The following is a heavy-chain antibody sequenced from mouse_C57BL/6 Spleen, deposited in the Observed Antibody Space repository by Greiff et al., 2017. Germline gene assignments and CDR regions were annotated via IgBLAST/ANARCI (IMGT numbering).Heavy chain of an antibody. CDR1: GFTFTDYY. V-gene: IGHV7-3*01. J-gene: IGHJ3*01. Sequence: EVKLVESGGGLVQPGGSLSLSCAASGFTFTDYYMSWVRQPPGKALEWLGFIRNKANGYTTEYSASVKGRFTISRDNSQIILYLQMHALRADDSATYYCARSLTAAWFAYWGQVTLVTVSA. CDR3: ARSLTAAWFAY. CDR2: IRNKANGYTT. D-gene: IGHD4-1*01.